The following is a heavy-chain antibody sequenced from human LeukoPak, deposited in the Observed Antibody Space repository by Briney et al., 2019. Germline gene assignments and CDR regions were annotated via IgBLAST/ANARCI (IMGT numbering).Heavy chain of an antibody. CDR1: GFTVNTNH. Sequence: PGGSLRLSCAASGFTVNTNHMHWVRQAPGKGLEWVSTFYNGGSIYYLDSVKGRFTISRDSFKNTLYLQMNSLRVEDTAFYYCATSVVGLSYDEHFQHWGQGTLVTVSS. CDR3: ATSVVGLSYDEHFQH. D-gene: IGHD2-15*01. V-gene: IGHV3-53*01. J-gene: IGHJ1*01. CDR2: FYNGGSI.